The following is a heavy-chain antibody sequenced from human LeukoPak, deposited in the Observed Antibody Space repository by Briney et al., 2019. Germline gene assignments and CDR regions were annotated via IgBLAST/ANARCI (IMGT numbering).Heavy chain of an antibody. CDR3: ARTYDFGRGPPGDAFDN. CDR2: IDARSGIT. J-gene: IGHJ3*02. D-gene: IGHD3-3*01. Sequence: GGSLRLSCAASGFTFTIFGLNWVRQAPGKGPEWVSYIDARSGITYYADSVQGRFTISRDNAKESVFLQMNSLRADNTAVYYCARTYDFGRGPPGDAFDNWGPGTLVIVSS. CDR1: GFTFTIFG. V-gene: IGHV3-48*01.